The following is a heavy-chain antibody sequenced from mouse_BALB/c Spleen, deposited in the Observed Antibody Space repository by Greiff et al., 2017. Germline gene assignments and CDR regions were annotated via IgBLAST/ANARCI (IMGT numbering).Heavy chain of an antibody. CDR3: ARHDGNYYAMDY. CDR2: ISSGGGST. V-gene: IGHV5-12-1*01. D-gene: IGHD1-1*01. Sequence: EVMLVESGGGLVKPGGSLKLSCAASGFAFSSYDMSWVRQTPEKRLEWVAYISSGGGSTYYPDTVKGRFTISRDNAKNTLYLQMSSLKSEDTAMYYCARHDGNYYAMDYWGQGTSVTVSS. CDR1: GFAFSSYD. J-gene: IGHJ4*01.